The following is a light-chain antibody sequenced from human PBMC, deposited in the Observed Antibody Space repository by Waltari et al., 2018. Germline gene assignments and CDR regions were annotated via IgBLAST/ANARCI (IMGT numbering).Light chain of an antibody. J-gene: IGLJ3*02. Sequence: QSALPQPASVSGSPGQSNTISCPGTSGDVGFSNYVSWYQQFPGKVPRVLISEVNIRPSGVSNRFSASKSGNTASLTISGLQSEDEADYYCASHTSRGTWVFGGGTKVTVL. CDR3: ASHTSRGTWV. CDR2: EVN. V-gene: IGLV2-14*01. CDR1: SGDVGFSNY.